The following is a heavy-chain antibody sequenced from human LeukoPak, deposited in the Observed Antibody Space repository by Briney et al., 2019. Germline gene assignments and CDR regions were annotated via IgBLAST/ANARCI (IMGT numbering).Heavy chain of an antibody. CDR2: IVGRGSST. J-gene: IGHJ4*02. D-gene: IGHD3-9*01. V-gene: IGHV3-23*01. CDR1: GFIFSNYA. Sequence: GASLRLSCAASGFIFSNYAMSWVRQAPGKGLEWVSAIVGRGSSTYYADSVKGRFTISRDNSKNTLYLQLNRLRAEDTAVYYCAKWGDHDILTGYYDSDYWGQGTLVTVSS. CDR3: AKWGDHDILTGYYDSDY.